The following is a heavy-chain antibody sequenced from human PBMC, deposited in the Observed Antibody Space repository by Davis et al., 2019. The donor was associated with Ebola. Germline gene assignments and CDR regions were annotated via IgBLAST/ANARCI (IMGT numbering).Heavy chain of an antibody. D-gene: IGHD1-26*01. Sequence: GGSLRLSCAAFGFTFSNAWMTWVRQAPGKGLEWVGRIKSKPDGGTTDYAAPVKGRFTISRDDSKNMVFLLMNSLKTEDTAVYYCTTLQVGYWGQGTLVTVSS. J-gene: IGHJ4*02. CDR3: TTLQVGY. CDR1: GFTFSNAW. CDR2: IKSKPDGGTT. V-gene: IGHV3-15*01.